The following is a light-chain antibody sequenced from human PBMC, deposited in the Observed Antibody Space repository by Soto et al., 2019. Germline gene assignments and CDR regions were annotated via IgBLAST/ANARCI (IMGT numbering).Light chain of an antibody. CDR1: SSDVGNYDY. J-gene: IGLJ1*01. CDR2: DVS. Sequence: QSALTQPRSVSGSPGQSVTLSCTGTSSDVGNYDYVSWYQQHPGMAPKLMIYDVSKRPSGVPDRFSGSKSGNTASLTISGLQAEDEADYYCCSYAGSYIQYVFGTGTKVTV. V-gene: IGLV2-11*01. CDR3: CSYAGSYIQYV.